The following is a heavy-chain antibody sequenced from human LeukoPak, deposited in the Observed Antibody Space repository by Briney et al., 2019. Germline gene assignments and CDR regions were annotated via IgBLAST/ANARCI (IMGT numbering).Heavy chain of an antibody. Sequence: PGRSLRLSCAASGFTFSSYAMHWVRQAPGKGLEWVAVISYDGSNKYYADSVKGRFTISRDNSKNTLYLQMNTLRAEDTAVYYCARDPGYGSDWYFDLWGRGTLVTVSS. V-gene: IGHV3-30-3*01. CDR2: ISYDGSNK. J-gene: IGHJ2*01. CDR3: ARDPGYGSDWYFDL. D-gene: IGHD3-10*01. CDR1: GFTFSSYA.